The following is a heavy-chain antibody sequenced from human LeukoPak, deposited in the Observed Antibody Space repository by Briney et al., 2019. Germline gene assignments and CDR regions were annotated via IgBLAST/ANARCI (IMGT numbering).Heavy chain of an antibody. CDR2: ISGSGGST. CDR1: GFTFSSYA. V-gene: IGHV3-23*01. Sequence: GGSLRLSCAASGFTFSSYAMSWVRRAPGKGLEWVSAISGSGGSTYYADSVKGRFTISRDNSKNTLYLQMNSLRAEDTAVYYCAKRSVWGSYYYYFDYWGQGTLVTVSS. CDR3: AKRSVWGSYYYYFDY. J-gene: IGHJ4*02. D-gene: IGHD3-16*01.